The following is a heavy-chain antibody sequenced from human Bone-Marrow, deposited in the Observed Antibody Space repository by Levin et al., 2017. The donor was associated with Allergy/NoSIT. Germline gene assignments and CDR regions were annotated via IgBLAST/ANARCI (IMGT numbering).Heavy chain of an antibody. CDR2: ISGSGGST. Sequence: GESLKISCAASGFTFSSYAMSWVRQAPGKGLEWVSAISGSGGSTYYADSVKGRFTISRDNSKNTLYLQMNSLRAEDTAVYYCAKGRQGDWFDPWGQGTLVTVSS. D-gene: IGHD3-16*01. V-gene: IGHV3-23*01. CDR3: AKGRQGDWFDP. J-gene: IGHJ5*02. CDR1: GFTFSSYA.